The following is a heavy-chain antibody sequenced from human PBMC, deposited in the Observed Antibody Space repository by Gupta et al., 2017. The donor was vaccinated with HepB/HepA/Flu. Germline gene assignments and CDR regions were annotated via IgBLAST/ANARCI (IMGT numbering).Heavy chain of an antibody. D-gene: IGHD6-13*01. V-gene: IGHV3-23*01. Sequence: EEQLLESGGGLVQPGGSLRLSCAASGFTFSSYAMSWVRQVPGKGLEWVASIRGSGGSTYYADSVKGRFTLSRDNSKNTLYLQMNSLRAEDTAVYYCAKVRNSWYSSMDVWGKGTTVTVSS. J-gene: IGHJ6*03. CDR1: GFTFSSYA. CDR2: IRGSGGST. CDR3: AKVRNSWYSSMDV.